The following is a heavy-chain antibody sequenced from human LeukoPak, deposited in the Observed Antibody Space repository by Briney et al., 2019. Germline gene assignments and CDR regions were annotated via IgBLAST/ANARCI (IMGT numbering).Heavy chain of an antibody. CDR1: GLTFNTYI. V-gene: IGHV3-48*01. CDR3: ARAAQPGFDP. J-gene: IGHJ5*02. CDR2: ISSDSGTR. Sequence: PGGSLRLSCGASGLTFNTYIMNWVRQAPGKGLEWVSYISSDSGTRYYADSVKGRFTISRDNAKNSLYLQMNSLRAEDTAVYYCARAAQPGFDPWGQGTLVTVSS. D-gene: IGHD1-1*01.